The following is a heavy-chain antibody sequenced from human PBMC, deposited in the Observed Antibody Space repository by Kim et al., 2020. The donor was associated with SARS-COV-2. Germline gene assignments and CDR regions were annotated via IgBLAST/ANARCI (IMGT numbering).Heavy chain of an antibody. V-gene: IGHV3-43D*03. Sequence: GGSLRLSCAASGFTFDDYAMHWVRQAPGKGLEWVSLISWDGGSTYYADSVKGRFTISRDNSKNSLYLQMNSLRAEDTALYYCARGSTSCCEDEEYYYYGMDVWGQGTTVTVSS. CDR2: ISWDGGST. J-gene: IGHJ6*02. CDR1: GFTFDDYA. D-gene: IGHD2-2*01. CDR3: ARGSTSCCEDEEYYYYGMDV.